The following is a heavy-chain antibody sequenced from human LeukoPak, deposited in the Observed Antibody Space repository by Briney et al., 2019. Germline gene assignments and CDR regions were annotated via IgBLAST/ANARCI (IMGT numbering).Heavy chain of an antibody. CDR2: IYTSGST. CDR3: ARVGSRDGYNFFDY. Sequence: SQTLSLTCTVSGGSISSGSYYWSWIRQPAGKGLEWIGRIYTSGSTNYNPSLKSRVTIPVDTSKNQFSLKLSSVTAADTAVYYCARVGSRDGYNFFDYWGQGTLVTVSS. CDR1: GGSISSGSYY. D-gene: IGHD5-24*01. V-gene: IGHV4-61*02. J-gene: IGHJ4*02.